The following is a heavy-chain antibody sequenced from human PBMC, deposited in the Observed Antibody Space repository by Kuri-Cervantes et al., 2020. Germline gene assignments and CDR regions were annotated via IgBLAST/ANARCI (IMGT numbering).Heavy chain of an antibody. CDR2: INHSGST. CDR3: ARGALITTTTFYSYYYMDV. Sequence: SETLSLTCAVYGGSFSGYYWSWIRQPPGKGLEWIGEINHSGSTNYNPSLKSRVTISVDTSKNQFSLKLSSVTAADTAVYYRARGALITTTTFYSYYYMDVWGKGTTVTVSS. D-gene: IGHD3-10*01. J-gene: IGHJ6*03. CDR1: GGSFSGYY. V-gene: IGHV4-34*01.